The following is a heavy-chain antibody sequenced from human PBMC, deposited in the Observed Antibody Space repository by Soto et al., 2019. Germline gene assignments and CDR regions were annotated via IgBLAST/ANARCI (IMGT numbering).Heavy chain of an antibody. Sequence: QVQLQESGPGLVKPSETLSLTCTVSGGSISSYYWGWIRQPPGKGLEWIGYIYYSGRSNYNPPLSSRVTVSVDTSKNPFSLKLSSVTAADTAVYYCARNYGGNVDYWCQGTLVTVSS. V-gene: IGHV4-59*08. CDR3: ARNYGGNVDY. D-gene: IGHD4-17*01. J-gene: IGHJ4*02. CDR2: IYYSGRS. CDR1: GGSISSYY.